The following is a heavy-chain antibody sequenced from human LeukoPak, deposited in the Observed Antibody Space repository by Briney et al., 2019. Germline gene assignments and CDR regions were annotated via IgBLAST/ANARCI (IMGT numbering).Heavy chain of an antibody. J-gene: IGHJ4*02. CDR1: GGSFSGYY. CDR2: IYYSGST. CDR3: ARDSSGDGYDYLAY. D-gene: IGHD5-12*01. V-gene: IGHV4-59*01. Sequence: SETLSLTCAVYGGSFSGYYWSWIRQPPGKGLEWIGYIYYSGSTNYNPSLKSRVTISVDTSKNQFSLKLSSVTAADTAVYYCARDSSGDGYDYLAYWGQGTLVTVSS.